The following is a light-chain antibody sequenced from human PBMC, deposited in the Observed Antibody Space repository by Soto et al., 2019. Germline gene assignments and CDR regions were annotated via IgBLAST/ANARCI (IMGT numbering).Light chain of an antibody. Sequence: QSELTQPPSVSAAPGQKVTISCSGSSSNIGNNYVSWYQQLPGTAPKLLIYENNKRPSGIPDRFSGSKSGTSATLGITGLQTGDEADYYCGTWDSSLRVFYVFGTGTKVTVL. CDR1: SSNIGNNY. CDR2: ENN. CDR3: GTWDSSLRVFYV. J-gene: IGLJ1*01. V-gene: IGLV1-51*02.